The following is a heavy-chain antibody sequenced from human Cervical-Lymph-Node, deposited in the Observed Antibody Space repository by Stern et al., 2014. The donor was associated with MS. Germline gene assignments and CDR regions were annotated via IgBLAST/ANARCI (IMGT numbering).Heavy chain of an antibody. V-gene: IGHV4-61*02. Sequence: QVQLVESGPGLVKPSQTLSLTCTVSGDSVSSGTSYWSWVRQPAGKGLEWIGRIYTSGATNYTPSLKGRFFISAAPPKTHFSLRLSSGTAADTAMYYCAREEAPDSIFGVVITSSWGQGTLVTVSS. CDR1: GDSVSSGTSY. J-gene: IGHJ5*02. CDR3: AREEAPDSIFGVVITSS. CDR2: IYTSGAT. D-gene: IGHD3-3*01.